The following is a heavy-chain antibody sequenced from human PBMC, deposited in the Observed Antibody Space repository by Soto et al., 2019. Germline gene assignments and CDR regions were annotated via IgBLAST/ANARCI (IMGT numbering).Heavy chain of an antibody. V-gene: IGHV4-31*03. D-gene: IGHD4-17*01. CDR3: ARTLPPYGDYFDY. CDR1: GGSISSGGYY. Sequence: QVQLQESGPGLVKPSQTLSLTCTVSGGSISSGGYYWRWIRQHPGKGLAWIGYIYYSGSTYYNPSIKSRVNIPVDTSKNQFSLKLSSVTAADAAVYYCARTLPPYGDYFDYWGQGTLVTVSS. J-gene: IGHJ4*02. CDR2: IYYSGST.